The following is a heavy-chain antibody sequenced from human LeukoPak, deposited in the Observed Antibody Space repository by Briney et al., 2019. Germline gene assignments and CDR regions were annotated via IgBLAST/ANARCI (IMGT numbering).Heavy chain of an antibody. CDR1: GFTFSSYS. CDR2: ISSSSSYI. V-gene: IGHV3-21*01. D-gene: IGHD3-10*01. Sequence: GGSLRLSCVASGFTFSSYSMNWVRQAPGKGLEWVSSISSSSSYIYYADSVKGRFTISRDNAKNSLYLQMNSLRAEDTAVYYCARVVGGSGSYSTFDYWGQGTLVTVSS. CDR3: ARVVGGSGSYSTFDY. J-gene: IGHJ4*02.